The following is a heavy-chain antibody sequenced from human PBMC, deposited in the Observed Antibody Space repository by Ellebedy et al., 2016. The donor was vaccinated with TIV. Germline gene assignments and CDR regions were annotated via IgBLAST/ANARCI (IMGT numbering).Heavy chain of an antibody. Sequence: SETLSLTXAVYSGSFSGYFWTWIRQSPGKGLEWIGEVTHSGGTNYNPSLQSRVIISLDTSKDQFSLQLSSVTAADTAVYYCARGIPQAWELLATWGQGTLVTVSS. CDR3: ARGIPQAWELLAT. CDR1: SGSFSGYF. CDR2: VTHSGGT. D-gene: IGHD1-26*01. J-gene: IGHJ5*02. V-gene: IGHV4-34*01.